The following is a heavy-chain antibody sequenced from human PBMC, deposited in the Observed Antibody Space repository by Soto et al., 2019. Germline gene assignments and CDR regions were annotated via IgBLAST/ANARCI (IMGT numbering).Heavy chain of an antibody. CDR2: ISGSGSGGST. J-gene: IGHJ3*02. D-gene: IGHD3-22*01. V-gene: IGHV3-23*01. CDR3: AKDSTYYYDSSGRPPFFDI. Sequence: HPGGSLRLSCAASGFTFSIYAMSWVRQAPGKGLEWVSGISGSGSGGSTYYADSVKGRFAISRDNSKNTLYLQMNSLRAEDTTVYYCAKDSTYYYDSSGRPPFFDIWGQGTMVTVSS. CDR1: GFTFSIYA.